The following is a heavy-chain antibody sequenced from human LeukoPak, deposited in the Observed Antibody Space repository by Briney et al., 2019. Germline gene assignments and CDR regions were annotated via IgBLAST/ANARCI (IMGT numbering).Heavy chain of an antibody. J-gene: IGHJ6*02. V-gene: IGHV3-30*18. CDR1: GFTFSSYG. CDR3: AKDKRGSATPFIVVVPAAIGGMDV. D-gene: IGHD2-2*01. CDR2: ISYDGSNK. Sequence: PGRSLRLSCAASGFTFSSYGMHWVRQAPGKGLEWVAVISYDGSNKYYADSVKGRFTISRDNSKNTLYLQMNSLRAEDTAVYYCAKDKRGSATPFIVVVPAAIGGMDVWGQGTTVTVSS.